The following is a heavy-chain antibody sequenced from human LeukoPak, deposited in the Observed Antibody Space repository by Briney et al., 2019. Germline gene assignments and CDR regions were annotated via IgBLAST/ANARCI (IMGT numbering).Heavy chain of an antibody. V-gene: IGHV4-59*01. CDR1: GGSISSYY. CDR2: IYYSGST. Sequence: SETLSLTCPVSGGSISSYYWSWIRRPPGEELDWIGYIYYSGSTNYKPSLKSRVTMSVDTSKNQLSLKLSSVTAADTAVYYCARWYCSSNTCYHMDVWGKGTTVTVSS. J-gene: IGHJ6*03. CDR3: ARWYCSSNTCYHMDV. D-gene: IGHD2-2*01.